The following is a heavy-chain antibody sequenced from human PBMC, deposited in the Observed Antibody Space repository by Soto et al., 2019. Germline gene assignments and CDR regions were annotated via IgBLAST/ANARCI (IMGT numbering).Heavy chain of an antibody. J-gene: IGHJ5*02. CDR3: ARLSVDLNDYWSLDP. CDR2: VSYTGST. D-gene: IGHD1-1*01. V-gene: IGHV4-59*13. Sequence: QVQLQESGPGLVEPSETLPLTCTVSGGSISSYYWSWIRQPPGKGLEWIGYVSYTGSTYYNPSLQSRVTISLGTSMNRFSLKVASVTAADTAVYYCARLSVDLNDYWSLDPWGQGTLVTVSS. CDR1: GGSISSYY.